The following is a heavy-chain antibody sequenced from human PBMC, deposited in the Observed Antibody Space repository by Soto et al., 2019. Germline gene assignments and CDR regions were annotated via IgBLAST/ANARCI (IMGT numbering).Heavy chain of an antibody. V-gene: IGHV2-5*01. D-gene: IGHD3-3*01. CDR3: AHSGGPRSGYYTYNWFDP. J-gene: IGHJ5*02. Sequence: SGPTLVNPTQTLTLTCTFSGFSLSTSGVGVGWIRQPPGKALEWLALIYWNDDKRYSPSLKSRLTVTKDTSKNQVVLTMTNMDPVDTATYYCAHSGGPRSGYYTYNWFDPWGQGTLVTVSS. CDR2: IYWNDDK. CDR1: GFSLSTSGVG.